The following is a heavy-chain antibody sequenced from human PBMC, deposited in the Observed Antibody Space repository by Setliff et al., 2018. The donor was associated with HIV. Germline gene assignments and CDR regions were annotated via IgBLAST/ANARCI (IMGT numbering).Heavy chain of an antibody. CDR2: IRQDGREQ. CDR3: AREDYYDSNQIDS. D-gene: IGHD3-22*01. Sequence: GGSLRLSCAASGFRLRDHYMTWVRQAPGKGLEWVSNIRQDGREQFYAASVKGRFTIAKDNTKNLVFLEMNSLRAEETAVYFCAREDYYDSNQIDSWGQGTLVTVSS. J-gene: IGHJ4*02. CDR1: GFRLRDHY. V-gene: IGHV3-7*05.